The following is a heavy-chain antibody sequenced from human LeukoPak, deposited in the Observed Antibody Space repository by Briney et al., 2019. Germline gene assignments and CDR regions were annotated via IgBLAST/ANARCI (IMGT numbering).Heavy chain of an antibody. CDR3: ATQELWSYYFDY. V-gene: IGHV4-34*01. Sequence: PSETLSLTCAVYGVSFSGYYWSWIRQPPGKGLEWIGEINHSGSTNYNPSLKSRVTISVDTSKNQFSLKLSSVTAADTAVYYCATQELWSYYFDYWGQGTLVTVSS. CDR1: GVSFSGYY. CDR2: INHSGST. D-gene: IGHD5-18*01. J-gene: IGHJ4*02.